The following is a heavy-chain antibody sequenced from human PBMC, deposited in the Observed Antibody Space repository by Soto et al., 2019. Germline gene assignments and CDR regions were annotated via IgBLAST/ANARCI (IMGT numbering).Heavy chain of an antibody. CDR3: ARVESGSYGY. D-gene: IGHD1-26*01. CDR1: GFSFISYS. CDR2: ISSSSSYI. J-gene: IGHJ4*02. Sequence: EVQLVESGGNLVQAGGSLRLSCAASGFSFISYSMSWVRQAPGKGLEWVSYISSSSSYIYYADSVKGRFTISRDNAKNSLYLQMNSLRAEDTAVYYCARVESGSYGYWGQGTLVTVSS. V-gene: IGHV3-21*05.